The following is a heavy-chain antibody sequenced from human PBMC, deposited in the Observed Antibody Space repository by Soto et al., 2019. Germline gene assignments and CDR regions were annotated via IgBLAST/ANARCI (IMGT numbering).Heavy chain of an antibody. Sequence: EVQLVESGGGLVQPGGSLRLSCAASGFTFTSYWMSWVRQAPGKGLEWVANIKHDGSSKYYGDSVKGRFTVSRDNAKSLMYLQMDRVREYDTSVYGCERLRFILLERDFDFWGQGILVTVSS. D-gene: IGHD3-3*01. V-gene: IGHV3-7*02. J-gene: IGHJ4*02. CDR2: IKHDGSSK. CDR1: GFTFTSYW. CDR3: ERLRFILLERDFDF.